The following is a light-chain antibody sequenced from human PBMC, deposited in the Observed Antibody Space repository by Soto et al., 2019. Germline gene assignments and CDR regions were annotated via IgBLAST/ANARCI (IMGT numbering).Light chain of an antibody. CDR2: GAS. Sequence: EIVLTQSPGTLSLSPGERATLSCRASQSVSSSYLAWYQQKPGQAPRLLIYGASSRATGIPDRFSGSGSGKDFTLTISRLEPEDFPVYYCQQYGSSPYTFGQGTKLEIK. J-gene: IGKJ2*01. CDR3: QQYGSSPYT. V-gene: IGKV3-20*01. CDR1: QSVSSSY.